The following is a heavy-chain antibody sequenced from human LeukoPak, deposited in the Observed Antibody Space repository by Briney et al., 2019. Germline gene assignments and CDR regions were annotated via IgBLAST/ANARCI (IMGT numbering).Heavy chain of an antibody. CDR1: GFTFNIYA. V-gene: IGHV3-23*01. CDR2: ISSSGGGT. CDR3: AKLVAAKRFEEFDY. Sequence: GSLRLSCAASGFTFNIYAMTWVRQAPGKGVEWVSAISSSGGGTYYADSVTGRFTISRDNSKNTLYLQMNSLRAEDTAVYYCAKLVAAKRFEEFDYWGQGTLVTVSS. D-gene: IGHD2-15*01. J-gene: IGHJ4*02.